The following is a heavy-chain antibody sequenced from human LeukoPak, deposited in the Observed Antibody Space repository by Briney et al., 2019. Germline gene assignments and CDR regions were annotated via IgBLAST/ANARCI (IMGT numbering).Heavy chain of an antibody. Sequence: SETLSLTCTVSGGSISSSSYYWGWIRQPPGKGLEWIGSIYYSGSTHYNPSLKSRVTISVDTSKNQFSLKLSSVTAADTAVYYCARTTLYSNPDYWGQGTLVTVSS. V-gene: IGHV4-39*01. J-gene: IGHJ4*02. CDR1: GGSISSSSYY. D-gene: IGHD4-11*01. CDR3: ARTTLYSNPDY. CDR2: IYYSGST.